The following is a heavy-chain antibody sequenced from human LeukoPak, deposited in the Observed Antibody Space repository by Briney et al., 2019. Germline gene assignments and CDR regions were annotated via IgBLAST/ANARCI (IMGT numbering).Heavy chain of an antibody. CDR3: ARDRSGFGLPSDY. J-gene: IGHJ4*02. Sequence: GGSLRLSCAASGFTFDDYGMSWVRQAPGKGLEWVSGINWNGGSTGYADSVKGRFTVSRDNAKNTLYLQMNSLRAEDTAVYYCARDRSGFGLPSDYWGQGTLVTVSS. V-gene: IGHV3-20*04. D-gene: IGHD3-10*01. CDR1: GFTFDDYG. CDR2: INWNGGST.